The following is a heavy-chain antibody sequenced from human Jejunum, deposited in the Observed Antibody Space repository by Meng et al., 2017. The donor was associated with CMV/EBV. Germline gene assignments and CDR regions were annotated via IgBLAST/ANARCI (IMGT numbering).Heavy chain of an antibody. D-gene: IGHD6-19*01. CDR2: INPNSGGT. J-gene: IGHJ4*02. V-gene: IGHV1-2*06. CDR3: ARAGPVAGTLDY. CDR1: GYTFTGYY. Sequence: KASGYTFTGYYMHWVRQAPGQGLEWMGRINPNSGGTDYAQNVQGRVTMTRDTSINTDYMELIELRSDDAAVYYCARAGPVAGTLDYWGQGTLVTVSS.